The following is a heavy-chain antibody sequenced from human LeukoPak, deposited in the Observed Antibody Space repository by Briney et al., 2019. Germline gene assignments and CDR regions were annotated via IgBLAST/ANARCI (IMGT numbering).Heavy chain of an antibody. CDR3: AKGQWLRPYYFDY. Sequence: GGSLRLSCAASGFTFDDYGMSWVRQAPGRGLEWVSGINWNGRSTGYADSVKGRFTISRDNSKNTLYLQMNSLRAEDTAVYYCAKGQWLRPYYFDYWGQGTLVTVSS. D-gene: IGHD6-19*01. V-gene: IGHV3-20*04. CDR1: GFTFDDYG. J-gene: IGHJ4*02. CDR2: INWNGRST.